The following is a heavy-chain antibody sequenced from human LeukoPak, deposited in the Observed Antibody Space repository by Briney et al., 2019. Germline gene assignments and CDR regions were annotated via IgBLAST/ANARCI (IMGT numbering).Heavy chain of an antibody. D-gene: IGHD5-18*01. V-gene: IGHV4-59*01. CDR3: ARADTAMVTPLDY. J-gene: IGHJ4*02. CDR1: GGSISSYY. CDR2: IYYSGST. Sequence: SETLSLTCTVSGGSISSYYWSWIRQPPGKGLERIGYIYYSGSTNYSPSLKSRVTISVDTSKNQFSLKLSSVTAADTAVYYCARADTAMVTPLDYWGQGTLVTVSS.